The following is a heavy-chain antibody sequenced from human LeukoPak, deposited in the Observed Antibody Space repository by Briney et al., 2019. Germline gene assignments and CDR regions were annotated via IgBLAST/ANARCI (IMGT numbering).Heavy chain of an antibody. Sequence: GGSLRHSCAASGFTFSSYESNWVRQAPGKGLEWVSAISGSGGSTYYADSVKGRFTISRDNSKNTLYLQMNSLRAEDTAVYYCAKDLRPCSSTSCYAPVDYWGQGTLVTVSS. V-gene: IGHV3-23*01. CDR3: AKDLRPCSSTSCYAPVDY. CDR2: ISGSGGST. D-gene: IGHD2-2*01. J-gene: IGHJ4*02. CDR1: GFTFSSYE.